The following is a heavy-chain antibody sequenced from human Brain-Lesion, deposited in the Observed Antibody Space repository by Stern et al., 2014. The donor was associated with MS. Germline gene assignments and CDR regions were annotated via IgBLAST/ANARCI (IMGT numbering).Heavy chain of an antibody. CDR2: ITWDGGST. D-gene: IGHD2-21*01. Sequence: EVQLVESGGVVVQPGGSLRLSCAASGFTFDDYAMHWVRQAPGKGLEWVSRITWDGGSTSYTGSVKGRFSISRDNRKSFLYLQMNSLRPEDTALYYCAGGLGFWGRGTLVTVSS. J-gene: IGHJ4*02. CDR1: GFTFDDYA. CDR3: AGGLGF. V-gene: IGHV3-43D*03.